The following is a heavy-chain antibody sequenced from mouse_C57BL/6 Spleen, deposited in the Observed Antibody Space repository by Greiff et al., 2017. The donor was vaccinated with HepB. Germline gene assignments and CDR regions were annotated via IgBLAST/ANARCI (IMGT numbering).Heavy chain of an antibody. Sequence: EVKVVESGGGLVKPGGSLKLSCAASGFTSSSYAMSWVRQTPEKRLEWVATISDGGSYTYYPDNVKGRFTISRDNAKNNLYLQMSHLKSEDTAMYYCARVEQGAMDYWGQGTSVTVSS. J-gene: IGHJ4*01. CDR1: GFTSSSYA. V-gene: IGHV5-4*03. CDR2: ISDGGSYT. CDR3: ARVEQGAMDY.